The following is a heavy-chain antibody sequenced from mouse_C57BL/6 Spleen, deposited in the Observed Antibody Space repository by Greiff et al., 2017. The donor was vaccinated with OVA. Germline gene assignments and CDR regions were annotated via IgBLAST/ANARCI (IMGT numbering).Heavy chain of an antibody. CDR1: GYTFTSYW. V-gene: IGHV1-64*01. CDR3: ANDGYYVGFAY. J-gene: IGHJ3*01. Sequence: VKLQQPGAELVKPGASVKLSCKASGYTFTSYWMHWVKQRPGQGLEWIGMIHPNSGSTNYNEKFESKATLTVDKSSSTAYMQLSSLTSEDSAVYYCANDGYYVGFAYWGQGTLVTVSA. D-gene: IGHD2-3*01. CDR2: IHPNSGST.